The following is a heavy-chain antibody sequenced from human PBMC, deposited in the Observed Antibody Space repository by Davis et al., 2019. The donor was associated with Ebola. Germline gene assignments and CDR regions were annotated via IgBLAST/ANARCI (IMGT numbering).Heavy chain of an antibody. CDR1: GYTFISYD. J-gene: IGHJ6*01. V-gene: IGHV1-8*01. Sequence: AASVKVSCKASGYTFISYDINWVRQATGQGLEWMGWMNPNSGKTGFAQKFQGRITMTRNTSISTAYMDLSSLRSEDTAVYYCVRSGYSYGYGMDVWGQGTTVTVSS. CDR2: MNPNSGKT. CDR3: VRSGYSYGYGMDV. D-gene: IGHD5-18*01.